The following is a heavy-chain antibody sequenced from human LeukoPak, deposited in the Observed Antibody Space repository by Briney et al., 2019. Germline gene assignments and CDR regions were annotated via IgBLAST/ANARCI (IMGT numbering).Heavy chain of an antibody. D-gene: IGHD6-13*01. CDR3: ARGPGIAAADSDFDY. CDR1: GYTFTSYV. CDR2: ISAYNGNT. Sequence: ASVKVSCKASGYTFTSYVISWVRQAPGQGLEWMGWISAYNGNTNYAQKLQGRVTITTDTSKSTAHMELRSLRSDDTAVYYCARGPGIAAADSDFDYWGQGTLVTVSS. J-gene: IGHJ4*02. V-gene: IGHV1-18*01.